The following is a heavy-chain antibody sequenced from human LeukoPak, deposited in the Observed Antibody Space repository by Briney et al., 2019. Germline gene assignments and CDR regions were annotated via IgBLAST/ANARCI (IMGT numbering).Heavy chain of an antibody. Sequence: PSETLSLTCTVSGGSISTYYWRWIRQPPGKGLECIGYMYYSGSTNYSPSLKSRVTIPVDTSKNQFPLKLSSVTAADTAVYYCAGGGYYGLGNDFRFDPWGQGTLVTVSS. CDR2: MYYSGST. CDR3: AGGGYYGLGNDFRFDP. J-gene: IGHJ5*02. V-gene: IGHV4-59*01. CDR1: GGSISTYY. D-gene: IGHD3-10*01.